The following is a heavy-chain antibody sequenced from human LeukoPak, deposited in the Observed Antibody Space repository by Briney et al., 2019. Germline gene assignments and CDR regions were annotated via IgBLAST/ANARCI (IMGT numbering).Heavy chain of an antibody. V-gene: IGHV3-30-3*01. J-gene: IGHJ4*02. CDR1: GFTFRSYA. CDR2: ISYDGSNK. D-gene: IGHD2-21*02. Sequence: GRSLRLSCAASGFTFRSYAMHWVRQAPGKGLEWVAVISYDGSNKYYADSVKGRFTISRDNSKNTLYLQMNSLRAEDTAVYYCARVSVVVTATPDYWGQGTLVTVSS. CDR3: ARVSVVVTATPDY.